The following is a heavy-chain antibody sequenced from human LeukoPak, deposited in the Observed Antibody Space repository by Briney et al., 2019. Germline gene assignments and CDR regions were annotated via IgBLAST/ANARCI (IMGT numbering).Heavy chain of an antibody. CDR1: GFTFSGSA. CDR3: ASGLRSLPDY. V-gene: IGHV3-73*01. CDR2: IRSKANSYAT. Sequence: GGSLRLSCAASGFTFSGSAMHWVRQASGKGLEWVGRIRSKANSYATAYAASVKGRFTISRDDSKNTAYLQMNSLKTEDTAVYYCASGLRSLPDYWGQGTLVTVSS. D-gene: IGHD3-16*01. J-gene: IGHJ4*02.